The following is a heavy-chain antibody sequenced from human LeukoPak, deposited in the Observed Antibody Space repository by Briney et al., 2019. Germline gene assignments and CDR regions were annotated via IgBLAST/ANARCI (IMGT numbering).Heavy chain of an antibody. J-gene: IGHJ6*03. Sequence: ASETLSLTCTVSGGSISSCSYYWGWIRQPPGKGLVWIGCIYYSGSTYYNPSLKRRVTISVATSKNQFSPKLSSVTAADPAVYYCARDGVGVTTNLVYYYMDVWGKGTTVTVSS. D-gene: IGHD4-17*01. CDR1: GGSISSCSYY. CDR3: ARDGVGVTTNLVYYYMDV. V-gene: IGHV4-39*07. CDR2: IYYSGST.